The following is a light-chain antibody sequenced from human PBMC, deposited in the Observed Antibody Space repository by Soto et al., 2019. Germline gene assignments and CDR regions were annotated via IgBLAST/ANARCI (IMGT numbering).Light chain of an antibody. CDR2: DVN. V-gene: IGLV2-14*03. Sequence: QSALTQPASVSGSPGQSITISCTGTSSDIGAYNFVSWYQQHPGQVPKLILYDVNVRPSGVSNRFSGSKSGNTASLTISGPQVEDEADYYCTSWTTSATMIFGGGTKLTVL. CDR1: SSDIGAYNF. CDR3: TSWTTSATMI. J-gene: IGLJ2*01.